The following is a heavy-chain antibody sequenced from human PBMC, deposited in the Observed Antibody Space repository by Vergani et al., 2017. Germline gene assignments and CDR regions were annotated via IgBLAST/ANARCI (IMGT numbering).Heavy chain of an antibody. CDR1: GFTFSSND. Sequence: EVQLLESGGGLVQPGGSLRLSCAASGFTFSSNDMSWVRQAPGKGLEWVSAISGSGGSTYYADSVKGRLTISSDNSKNTLYQQMNSLRAEDTAVHYCATDLLRGDSCWLGGYYFDYWGQGTLVTVSS. CDR3: ATDLLRGDSCWLGGYYFDY. J-gene: IGHJ4*02. CDR2: ISGSGGST. D-gene: IGHD6-19*01. V-gene: IGHV3-23*01.